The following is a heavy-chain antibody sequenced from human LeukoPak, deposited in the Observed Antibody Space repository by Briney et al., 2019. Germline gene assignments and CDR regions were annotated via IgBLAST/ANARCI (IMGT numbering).Heavy chain of an antibody. J-gene: IGHJ4*02. V-gene: IGHV3-30*18. D-gene: IGHD1-26*01. CDR2: ISYDGSNK. CDR3: AKDRFSGSYYSYYFDY. Sequence: GGSLRLSCAASGFTFSSYGMHWVRQAPGKGLEWVAVISYDGSNKYYADSVKGRFTISRDNSKNTLYLQMNSLRAEDTAVYYCAKDRFSGSYYSYYFDYWGQGTLVTVSS. CDR1: GFTFSSYG.